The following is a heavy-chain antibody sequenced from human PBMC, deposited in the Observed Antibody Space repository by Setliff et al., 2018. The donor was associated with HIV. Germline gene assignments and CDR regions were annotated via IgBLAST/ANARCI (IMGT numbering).Heavy chain of an antibody. J-gene: IGHJ4*02. V-gene: IGHV3-48*03. CDR2: ISSSGSAI. Sequence: GGSLRLSCAASGFTFSSYDMSWVRQAPGKGLEWVSYISSSGSAIYYADSVKGRFTISRDNAKNSLYLQMNSLRAEDTGVYYCARVKRGTPPSYWGQGTLVTVSS. CDR1: GFTFSSYD. CDR3: ARVKRGTPPSY.